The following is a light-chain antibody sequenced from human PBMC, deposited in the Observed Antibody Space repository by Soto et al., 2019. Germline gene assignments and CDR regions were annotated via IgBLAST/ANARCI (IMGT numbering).Light chain of an antibody. V-gene: IGKV1-17*01. CDR3: LKHNSYPIA. CDR2: AAS. J-gene: IGKJ3*01. CDR1: QGIRDD. Sequence: DIQMTQSPSSLSASVGDRVTITCRASQGIRDDLGWYQQKPGKAPKHLIYAASSLQSGVTSMLSGRTSATEYTLTISSLQPQEFGTYYRLKHNSYPIALGHGTNADMK.